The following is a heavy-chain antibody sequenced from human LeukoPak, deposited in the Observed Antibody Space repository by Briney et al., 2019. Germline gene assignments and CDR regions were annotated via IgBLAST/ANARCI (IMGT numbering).Heavy chain of an antibody. J-gene: IGHJ4*02. CDR2: ISKSSALK. V-gene: IGHV3-21*01. CDR3: VRGDNRDQ. Sequence: GGSLRLSCAASEYDLRAYTFTWVRQAPGKGLEYVSSISKSSALKYYSESVRGRFTISRDNAENSLYLDMSNLGAEDTAVYFCVRGDNRDQWGQGTLVTVSS. D-gene: IGHD2-2*01. CDR1: EYDLRAYT.